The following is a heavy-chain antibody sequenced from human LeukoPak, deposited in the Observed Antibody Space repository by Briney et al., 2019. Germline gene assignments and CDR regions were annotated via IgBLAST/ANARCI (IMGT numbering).Heavy chain of an antibody. Sequence: PGGSLRLSCAASGFTFSSYWISWVRQAPGKGLEWVANIKQDGSEKYYVDSVKGRFTISRDNAKNSLYLQMNSLRAEDTAVYYCARYSIVGATTVDYWGQGTLVTVSS. CDR2: IKQDGSEK. CDR3: ARYSIVGATTVDY. D-gene: IGHD1-26*01. J-gene: IGHJ4*02. CDR1: GFTFSSYW. V-gene: IGHV3-7*01.